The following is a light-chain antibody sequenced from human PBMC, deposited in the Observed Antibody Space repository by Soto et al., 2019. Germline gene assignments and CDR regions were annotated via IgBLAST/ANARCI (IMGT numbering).Light chain of an antibody. CDR1: QSVSSY. CDR3: QQRSNWPPVFT. Sequence: EIVLTQSPATLSLSPGERATLSCRASQSVSSYLAWYQQKPGQAPRLLIYDASNRTTGIPARFSGSGSGTDFTLTICSLEPEAFAVYYCQQRSNWPPVFTFGPGNKVDIK. V-gene: IGKV3-11*01. J-gene: IGKJ3*01. CDR2: DAS.